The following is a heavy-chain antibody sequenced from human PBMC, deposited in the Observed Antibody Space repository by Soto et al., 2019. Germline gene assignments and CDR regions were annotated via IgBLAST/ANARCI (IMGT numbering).Heavy chain of an antibody. CDR3: ARATRSRNIVATSGAFDI. V-gene: IGHV3-66*01. CDR1: GFTVSSNY. J-gene: IGHJ3*02. Sequence: EVQLVESGGGLVQPGGSLRLSCAASGFTVSSNYMSWVRQAPGKGLEWVSVIYSGGSTYYADSVKGRFTISRDNSKNTLYLQMNSLRAEDTAVYYCARATRSRNIVATSGAFDIWGQGTMVTVSS. D-gene: IGHD5-12*01. CDR2: IYSGGST.